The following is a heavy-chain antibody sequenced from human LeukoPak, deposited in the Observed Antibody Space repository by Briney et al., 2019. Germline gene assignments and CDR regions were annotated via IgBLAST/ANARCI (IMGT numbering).Heavy chain of an antibody. CDR3: ARVGAKYYGMDV. V-gene: IGHV3-53*01. CDR1: GFTVSSNY. CDR2: IYTGDNT. J-gene: IGHJ6*02. D-gene: IGHD4/OR15-4a*01. Sequence: PGGTLRLSCAASGFTVSSNYMNWVRQAPGKGLEWVSVIYTGDNTYYADSVKGRFTISRDNAKNTLYLQMNSLRAEDTAVYYCARVGAKYYGMDVWGQGTTVTVSS.